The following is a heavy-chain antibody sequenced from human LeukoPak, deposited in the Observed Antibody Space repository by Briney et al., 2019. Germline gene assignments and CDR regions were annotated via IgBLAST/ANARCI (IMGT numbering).Heavy chain of an antibody. J-gene: IGHJ4*02. D-gene: IGHD3-10*01. Sequence: SVKVSCKTSGGISTTYAITWVRQAPGQGLEWMGRIIPNLGTVTYAQKFQGKVAIVADKSTSTTYMELTRLTSDDTAVYYCAGSPPFLPPGTLDHWGQGTLVTVSS. CDR3: AGSPPFLPPGTLDH. CDR1: GGISTTYA. CDR2: IIPNLGTV. V-gene: IGHV1-69*04.